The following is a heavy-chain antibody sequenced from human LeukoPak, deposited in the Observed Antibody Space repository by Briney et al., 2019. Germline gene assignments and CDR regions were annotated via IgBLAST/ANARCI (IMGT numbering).Heavy chain of an antibody. CDR1: GFTFSDYF. D-gene: IGHD2-21*02. CDR2: ISGSSRRI. V-gene: IGHV3-21*01. CDR3: ARGYCGGDCYGD. Sequence: PGGSLRLSCAASGFTFSDYFMNWVRQAPGKGLEYVSSISGSSRRIYYADSVKGRFTISRDNTKSSLYLQMNSLRVEDMAVYYCARGYCGGDCYGDWGQGTLVTVSS. J-gene: IGHJ1*01.